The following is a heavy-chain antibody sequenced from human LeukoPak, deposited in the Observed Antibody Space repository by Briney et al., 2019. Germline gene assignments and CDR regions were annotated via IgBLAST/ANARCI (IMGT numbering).Heavy chain of an antibody. CDR3: ARGFLGDAFDI. Sequence: HPGGTLRLSCAASGFTFSRYDMHWVRQATGKGLEWVSAIGTVGDPYYPGSVKGRFTISRENAKNSLYLQMNSLRAGDTAVYYCARGFLGDAFDIWGQGTMVTVSS. D-gene: IGHD3-3*01. CDR1: GFTFSRYD. CDR2: IGTVGDP. V-gene: IGHV3-13*05. J-gene: IGHJ3*02.